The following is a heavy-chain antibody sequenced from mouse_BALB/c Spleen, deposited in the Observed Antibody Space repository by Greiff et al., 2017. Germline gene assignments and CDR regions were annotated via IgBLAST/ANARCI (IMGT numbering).Heavy chain of an antibody. Sequence: EVQLQQSGPGLVKPSQSLSLTCTVTGYSITSDYAWNWIRQFPGNKLEWMGYISYSGSTSYNLSLKSRISITRDTSKNQFFLQLNSVTTEDTATYYCARSLWDWGQGTTLTVAS. V-gene: IGHV3-2*02. D-gene: IGHD6-1*01. CDR2: ISYSGST. J-gene: IGHJ2*01. CDR1: GYSITSDYA. CDR3: ARSLWD.